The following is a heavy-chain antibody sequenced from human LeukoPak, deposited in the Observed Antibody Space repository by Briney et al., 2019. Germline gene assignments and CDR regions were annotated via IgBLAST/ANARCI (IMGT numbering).Heavy chain of an antibody. CDR2: INHSRST. Sequence: SETLSLTCAVYGGSFSGYYWSWIRQPPGKGLEWIGEINHSRSTNYNPSLKSRVTISVDTSKNQFSLKLSSVTAADTAVYYCARGGGSSWYYYYGMDVWGQGTTVTVSS. V-gene: IGHV4-34*01. CDR1: GGSFSGYY. CDR3: ARGGGSSWYYYYGMDV. J-gene: IGHJ6*02. D-gene: IGHD6-13*01.